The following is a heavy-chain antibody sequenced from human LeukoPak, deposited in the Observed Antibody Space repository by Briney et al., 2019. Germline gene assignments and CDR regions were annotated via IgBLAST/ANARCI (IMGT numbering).Heavy chain of an antibody. CDR2: IKQHGSEK. J-gene: IGHJ4*02. Sequence: GGSLRLSCAASGFTFSAYWMSWVRQAPGRGLEWVANIKQHGSEKYHVDSVKGRFTISRDNAKNSLYLQMNSLRAEGTAVYYCARDYYYGSGSYYFYWGQGTLVTVSS. CDR3: ARDYYYGSGSYYFY. V-gene: IGHV3-7*04. D-gene: IGHD3-10*01. CDR1: GFTFSAYW.